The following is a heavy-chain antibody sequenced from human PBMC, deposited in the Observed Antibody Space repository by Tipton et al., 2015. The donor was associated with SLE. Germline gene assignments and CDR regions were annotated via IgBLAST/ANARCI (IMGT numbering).Heavy chain of an antibody. Sequence: LRLSCAVYGGSFSGYYWSWIRQPPGKGLEWIGEINHSGSTNYNPSLKSRVTISVDTSKNQFSLKLSSVTAADTAVYYCARVGDGYKEWGQGTLVTVSP. CDR2: INHSGST. J-gene: IGHJ4*02. CDR1: GGSFSGYY. CDR3: ARVGDGYKE. D-gene: IGHD5-24*01. V-gene: IGHV4-34*01.